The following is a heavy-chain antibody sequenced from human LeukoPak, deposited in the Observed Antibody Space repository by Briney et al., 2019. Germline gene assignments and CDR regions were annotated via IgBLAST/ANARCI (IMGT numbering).Heavy chain of an antibody. CDR2: INHSGST. J-gene: IGHJ4*02. Sequence: SETLSLTCAVYGGSFSGYYWSWIRQPPEKGLEWIGEINHSGSTKYNPSLKSRVTISVDTSKNQFSLKLRSVTAADTAVYYCARAAPFGDYYSTSFDYWGQGTLVTVSS. CDR1: GGSFSGYY. V-gene: IGHV4-34*01. D-gene: IGHD4-17*01. CDR3: ARAAPFGDYYSTSFDY.